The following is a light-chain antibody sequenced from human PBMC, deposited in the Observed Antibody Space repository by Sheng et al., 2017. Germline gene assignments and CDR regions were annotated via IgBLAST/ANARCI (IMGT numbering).Light chain of an antibody. CDR3: QHRAY. Sequence: EVVMTQSPATLSVSPGERATLSCRASQSVSSNLAWYQQKPGQAPRLLMYGASRRATGIPARFSGSGSGTGFTLTISSLEPEDFAVYYCQHRAYFGQGTKLEI. J-gene: IGKJ2*01. V-gene: IGKV3D-15*01. CDR1: QSVSSN. CDR2: GAS.